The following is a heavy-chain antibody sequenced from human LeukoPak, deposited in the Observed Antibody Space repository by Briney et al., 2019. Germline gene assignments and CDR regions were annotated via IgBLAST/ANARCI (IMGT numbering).Heavy chain of an antibody. V-gene: IGHV4-39*07. CDR1: GGSISSSSYY. J-gene: IGHJ5*02. CDR2: IYYSGST. D-gene: IGHD2-21*01. Sequence: PSETLSLTCTVSGGSISSSSYYWGWIRQPPGKGLEWIGSIYYSGSTYYNPSLKSRVTISVDTSKNQFSLKLSSVTAADTAVYYCARDPRLGWFDPWGQGTLVTVSS. CDR3: ARDPRLGWFDP.